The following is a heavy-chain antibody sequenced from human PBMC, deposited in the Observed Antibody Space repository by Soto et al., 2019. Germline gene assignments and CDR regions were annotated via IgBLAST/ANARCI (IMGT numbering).Heavy chain of an antibody. CDR2: IIPMFGTA. V-gene: IGHV1-69*13. CDR1: GGTFSRSA. J-gene: IGHJ6*02. D-gene: IGHD4-17*01. Sequence: AVKVSCKASGGTFSRSAIIWVRQAPGRGVEGVGWIIPMFGTANYAQLFEVRVTITADESANTVYMKLISLRPEDTAVYYCARQETTGPPTGYYYGMDVWGQGTTVTVSS. CDR3: ARQETTGPPTGYYYGMDV.